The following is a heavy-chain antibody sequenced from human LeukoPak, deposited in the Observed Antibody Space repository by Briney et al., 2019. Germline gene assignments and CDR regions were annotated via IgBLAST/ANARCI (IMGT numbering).Heavy chain of an antibody. V-gene: IGHV1-2*02. CDR2: INPNSGGT. CDR3: ARGPLMHSSSRGGGFDY. D-gene: IGHD6-6*01. J-gene: IGHJ4*02. CDR1: GYTFTGYY. Sequence: ASVKVSCKASGYTFTGYYMHWVRQAPGQGLEWMGWINPNSGGTNYAQKFQGRVTMTRDTSISTAYMELSRLRSDDTAVYYCARGPLMHSSSRGGGFDYWGQGTLVTVSS.